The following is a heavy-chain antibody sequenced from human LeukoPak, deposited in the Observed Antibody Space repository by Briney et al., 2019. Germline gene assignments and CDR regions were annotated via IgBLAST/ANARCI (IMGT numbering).Heavy chain of an antibody. J-gene: IGHJ4*02. CDR2: ISAYSGNT. CDR1: GYTFPSYG. D-gene: IGHD3-22*01. Sequence: ASVKVSCKASGYTFPSYGIIWVRQAPGQGLECMGWISAYSGNTNYAQNLQGRVSMTTDTSTRIAYMELRSLRSDDTAVYYCARVSSSWYYLDYWGQGTLVTVSS. CDR3: ARVSSSWYYLDY. V-gene: IGHV1-18*01.